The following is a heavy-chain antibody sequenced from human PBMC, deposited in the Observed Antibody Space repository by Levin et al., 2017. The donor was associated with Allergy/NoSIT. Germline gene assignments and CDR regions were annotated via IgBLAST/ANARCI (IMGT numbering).Heavy chain of an antibody. CDR2: ISWNSGST. Sequence: GESLKISCAASGFTFDHYGMSWVRKAPGKGLEWVSGISWNSGSTGYADSVKGRFTISRDNAKNSLYLQMNNLRVDDTALYHCAREGGSSSWFVPFDYWGQGTLVTVSS. CDR1: GFTFDHYG. V-gene: IGHV3-20*01. CDR3: AREGGSSSWFVPFDY. J-gene: IGHJ4*02. D-gene: IGHD6-13*01.